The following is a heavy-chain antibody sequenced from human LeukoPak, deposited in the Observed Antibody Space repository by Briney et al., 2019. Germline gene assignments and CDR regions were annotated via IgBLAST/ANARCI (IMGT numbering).Heavy chain of an antibody. CDR3: ARAIVAVPAAMKYFDY. D-gene: IGHD2-2*01. CDR1: GGSISSSSYY. V-gene: IGHV4-39*01. J-gene: IGHJ4*02. CDR2: IYYSGST. Sequence: SETLSLTCTVSGGSISSSSYYWGWIRQPPGKGLEWIGSIYYSGSTYYNPSLKSRVTISVDTSKNQFSLKLSSVTAADTAAYYCARAIVAVPAAMKYFDYWGQGTLVTVSS.